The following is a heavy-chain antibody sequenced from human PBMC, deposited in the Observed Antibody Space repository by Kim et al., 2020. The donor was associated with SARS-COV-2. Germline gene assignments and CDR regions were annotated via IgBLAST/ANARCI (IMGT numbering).Heavy chain of an antibody. D-gene: IGHD3-16*01. V-gene: IGHV6-1*01. Sequence: SQTLSLTCAISGDTVSSNNPAWNWIRHSPSRGLEWLGRTYYRSKWYNDYAISVKGRITINPETSQNQFSLQLNSVTTEETAVYYCARMLGDAFDIWGQGTMFTVSS. CDR2: TYYRSKWYN. CDR1: GDTVSSNNPA. J-gene: IGHJ3*02. CDR3: ARMLGDAFDI.